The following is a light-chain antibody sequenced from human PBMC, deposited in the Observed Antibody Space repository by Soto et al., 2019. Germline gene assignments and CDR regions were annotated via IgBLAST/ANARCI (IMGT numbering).Light chain of an antibody. V-gene: IGKV3-20*01. CDR3: QQYGTSPWA. J-gene: IGKJ1*01. Sequence: EIVLTQFPGTLSLSPGERPTLSVRPSRSVGPNYVAWYQQKPGQAPRVIIYAASNRASGIPDRFSGSGSGSDFTLTISRLEPEDFAVYYCQQYGTSPWAFGQGTKVEIK. CDR2: AAS. CDR1: RSVGPNY.